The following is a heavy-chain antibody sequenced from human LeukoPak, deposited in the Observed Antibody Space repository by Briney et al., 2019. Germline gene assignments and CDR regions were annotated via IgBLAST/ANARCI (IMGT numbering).Heavy chain of an antibody. J-gene: IGHJ4*02. D-gene: IGHD6-19*01. CDR2: IYSGGST. Sequence: GGSLRLSCAASGFTFSNYWMHWVRQAPGKGLEWVSLIYSGGSTYSADSVKGRFTISRDNSKNTVYLQMNNLRVEDTAVYYCARDGAVAGFVYDYWGQGTLVTVSS. V-gene: IGHV3-66*01. CDR3: ARDGAVAGFVYDY. CDR1: GFTFSNYW.